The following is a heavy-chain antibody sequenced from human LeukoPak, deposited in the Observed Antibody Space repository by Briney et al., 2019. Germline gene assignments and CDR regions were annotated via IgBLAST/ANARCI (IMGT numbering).Heavy chain of an antibody. CDR1: GGSISSYY. CDR2: IYYSGST. CDR3: ARSLYYYGSGSYASHFDY. V-gene: IGHV4-59*01. Sequence: SETLSLTCTVSGGSISSYYWSWIRQPPGKGLEWIGYIYYSGSTNYNPSLKSRVTISVDTSKNQFSLKLSSVTAADTAVYYCARSLYYYGSGSYASHFDYWGQGTLVTVSS. D-gene: IGHD3-10*01. J-gene: IGHJ4*02.